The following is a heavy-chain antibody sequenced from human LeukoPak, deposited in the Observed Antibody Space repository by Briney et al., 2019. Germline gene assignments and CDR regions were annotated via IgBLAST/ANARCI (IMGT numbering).Heavy chain of an antibody. J-gene: IGHJ5*02. CDR1: GGSISSSSYY. CDR2: IYYGGST. Sequence: PSETLSLTRTVSGGSISSSSYYWGWIRQPPGKGLEWIGSIYYGGSTYYNPSLKSRVTISVDTSKNQFSLKLSSVTAADTAVYYCARHDTASSSSNWFDPWGQGTLVTVSS. V-gene: IGHV4-39*01. CDR3: ARHDTASSSSNWFDP. D-gene: IGHD6-13*01.